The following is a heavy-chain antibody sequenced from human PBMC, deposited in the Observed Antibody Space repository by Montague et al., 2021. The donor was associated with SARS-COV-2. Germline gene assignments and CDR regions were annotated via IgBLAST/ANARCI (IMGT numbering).Heavy chain of an antibody. J-gene: IGHJ4*02. CDR1: GFTFNSYG. CDR2: ISGSGSDT. V-gene: IGHV3-48*02. Sequence: SLRLSCAASGFTFNSYGMIWLRQAPGKGLEWVSSISGSGSDTHYIDAVRGRFTISRDNAKSTLYLQMISLRNDDTAIYYCARDRGRSWCFWGQGTLVTVSS. CDR3: ARDRGRSWCF. D-gene: IGHD4/OR15-4a*01.